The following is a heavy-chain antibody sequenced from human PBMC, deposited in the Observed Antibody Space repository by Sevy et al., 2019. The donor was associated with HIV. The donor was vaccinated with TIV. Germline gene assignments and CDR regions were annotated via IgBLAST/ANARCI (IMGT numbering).Heavy chain of an antibody. CDR3: AKDVVGGYYDSSGYSDH. CDR1: GFTFTEFV. J-gene: IGHJ4*02. CDR2: INSGVGST. Sequence: GGSLRLSCAASGFTFTEFVMSWVRQAPGKGLGRVSTINSGVGSTYYEDSVKGRFAISRDNSQNTLDLQMNSLRAEDTAVYYCAKDVVGGYYDSSGYSDHWCQGTLVTVSS. D-gene: IGHD3-22*01. V-gene: IGHV3-23*01.